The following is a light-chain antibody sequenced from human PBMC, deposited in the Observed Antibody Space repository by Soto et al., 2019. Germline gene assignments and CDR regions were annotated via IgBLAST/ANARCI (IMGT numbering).Light chain of an antibody. J-gene: IGKJ2*01. Sequence: IQMTQSPSSLSASVGDRVTITCRASQTISIFLNWYQQKPGKAPKLLIYGASTLQGGVPSRFSGSGSGTDFTLTISGLRPEDFATYYCQQSFSAPLSFGQGTKVDIK. CDR3: QQSFSAPLS. V-gene: IGKV1-39*01. CDR1: QTISIF. CDR2: GAS.